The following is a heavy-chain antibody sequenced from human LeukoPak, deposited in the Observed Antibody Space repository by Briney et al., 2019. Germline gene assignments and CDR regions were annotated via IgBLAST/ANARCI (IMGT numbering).Heavy chain of an antibody. CDR3: ARRPYYYGGGGEYFDY. J-gene: IGHJ4*02. D-gene: IGHD3-10*01. CDR2: ISSSSSYI. V-gene: IGHV3-21*01. CDR1: GFTFSSCS. Sequence: GGSLRLSCAASGFTFSSCSMNWVRQAPGKGLDWVSSISSSSSYIYYADSVKGRFTISRDNAKNSLYLQMNSLRAEDTAVYYCARRPYYYGGGGEYFDYWGQGTLVTVSS.